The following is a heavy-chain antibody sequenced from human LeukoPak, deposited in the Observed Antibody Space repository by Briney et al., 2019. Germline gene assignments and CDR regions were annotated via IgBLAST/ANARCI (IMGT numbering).Heavy chain of an antibody. J-gene: IGHJ4*02. CDR2: INPNSGGT. CDR3: ARDALRTTVTIPIDY. V-gene: IGHV1-2*06. CDR1: GYTFTGYY. Sequence: PMASVKVSCKASGYTFTGYYMHWVRQAPGQGLEWMGRINPNSGGTNYAQKFQGRVTMTRDTSISTAYMELSRLRSDDTAVYYCARDALRTTVTIPIDYWGQGTLVTVSS. D-gene: IGHD4-17*01.